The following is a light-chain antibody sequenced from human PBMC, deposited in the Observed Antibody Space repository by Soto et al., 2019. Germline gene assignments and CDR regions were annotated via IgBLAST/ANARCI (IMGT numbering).Light chain of an antibody. Sequence: DIQMTQSPSSLSASVGDRVTITCRASQGVVNYLAWYQQKPGKGPKLLIYAASTLQSGVPSRFSGSGSGTEIALTISSMQPEDVATYFCKKYNSARPIFTFGAGTKVDIK. J-gene: IGKJ3*01. CDR2: AAS. V-gene: IGKV1-27*01. CDR1: QGVVNY. CDR3: KKYNSARPIFT.